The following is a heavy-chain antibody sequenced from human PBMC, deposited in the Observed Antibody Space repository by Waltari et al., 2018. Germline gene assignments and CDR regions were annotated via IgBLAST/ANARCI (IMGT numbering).Heavy chain of an antibody. CDR2: KAYGGTP. Sequence: GQPGGAWGGLGQAGRALRPPVLTSGITFGDYTMSWYRQAPGKGLEWVGFKAYGGTPEYAASVKGRFTISRDDSKSVAYLQMNSLKSEDTAMYYCLRESILDYWGQGTLVTVSS. CDR1: GITFGDYT. CDR3: LRESILDY. J-gene: IGHJ4*02. V-gene: IGHV3-49*03. D-gene: IGHD6-6*01.